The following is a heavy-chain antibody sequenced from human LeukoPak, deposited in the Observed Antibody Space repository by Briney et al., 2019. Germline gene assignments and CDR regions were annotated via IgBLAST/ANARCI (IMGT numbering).Heavy chain of an antibody. CDR1: GFTFNTYS. Sequence: GGSLRLSCAASGFTFNTYSMNWVRQAPGKGPEWVSSISSSSTYIYYADSVKGRFTISRDNAKNSLYLQMNSLRAEDTAVYYCARGNSRLDYWGQGTLVTVSS. V-gene: IGHV3-21*01. J-gene: IGHJ4*02. CDR2: ISSSSTYI. D-gene: IGHD6-13*01. CDR3: ARGNSRLDY.